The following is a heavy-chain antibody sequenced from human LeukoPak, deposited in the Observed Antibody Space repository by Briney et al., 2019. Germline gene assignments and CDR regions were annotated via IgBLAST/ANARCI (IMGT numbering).Heavy chain of an antibody. J-gene: IGHJ6*03. CDR2: IYHSGST. V-gene: IGHV4-38-2*02. Sequence: PSETLSLTCTVSGYSISSGYYWGWIRQPPGKGLEWIGSIYHSGSTYYNPSLKSRVTISVDTSKNQFSLKLSSATAADTAVYYCARIRSGGGVVIIRSNYYYMDVWGKGTTVTVSS. D-gene: IGHD3-3*01. CDR3: ARIRSGGGVVIIRSNYYYMDV. CDR1: GYSISSGYY.